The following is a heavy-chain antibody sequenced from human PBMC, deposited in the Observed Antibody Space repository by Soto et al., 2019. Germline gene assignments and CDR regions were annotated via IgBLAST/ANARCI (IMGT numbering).Heavy chain of an antibody. CDR2: IYWNGDK. CDR3: AHKGQLVGDWFDP. D-gene: IGHD6-6*01. J-gene: IGHJ5*02. Sequence: QVTLKESGRTLVKPTETLTLTCTFSGFSLSTVGVGVGWIRQPPGKALQWLALIYWNGDKYYSPSLTNRLTISKDTSKNQVVPTMTYRDTVDAGTFFCAHKGQLVGDWFDPWGKGTLVTVSS. V-gene: IGHV2-5*01. CDR1: GFSLSTVGVG.